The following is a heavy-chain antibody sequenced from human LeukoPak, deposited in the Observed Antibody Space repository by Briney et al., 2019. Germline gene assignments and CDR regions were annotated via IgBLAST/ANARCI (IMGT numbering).Heavy chain of an antibody. J-gene: IGHJ5*02. D-gene: IGHD1-7*01. CDR2: IDPSDSYT. CDR1: GYRFTSYW. V-gene: IGHV5-10-1*01. Sequence: GEALKISCKGSGYRFTSYWISWVRPMPGKGVEWMGRIDPSDSYTNYSPSFQGHVTISADKSISTAYLQWSSLKASDNAMYYCAQSRITGTTDWFDPWGQGTLVTVSS. CDR3: AQSRITGTTDWFDP.